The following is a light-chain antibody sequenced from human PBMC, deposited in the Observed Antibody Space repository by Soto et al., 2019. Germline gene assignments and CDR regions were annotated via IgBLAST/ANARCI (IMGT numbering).Light chain of an antibody. Sequence: DIQMTQSPSSLSASVGDRVTITCRASQSISSYLNWYQQKPGKAPKLLIYAASSLQSGVPSRFSGSGSGTDFTLTISSLQPEDFATYYCHQSYSTPVRRTFGQGTKVDIK. V-gene: IGKV1-39*01. J-gene: IGKJ1*01. CDR1: QSISSY. CDR3: HQSYSTPVRRT. CDR2: AAS.